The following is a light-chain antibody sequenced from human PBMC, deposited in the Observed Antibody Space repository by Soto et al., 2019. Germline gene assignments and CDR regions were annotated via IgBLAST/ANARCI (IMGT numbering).Light chain of an antibody. V-gene: IGKV3-15*01. Sequence: ETVMTQSPATLSVSPGETATLSCRTSQGLNRNLAWYQQKLGQAPRVLIYGASTRATGIPARFSGSGFGTDFTLTISKVEPEDFAVYYCQQYGTPRSVTFGQGTRLEI. J-gene: IGKJ5*01. CDR1: QGLNRN. CDR2: GAS. CDR3: QQYGTPRSVT.